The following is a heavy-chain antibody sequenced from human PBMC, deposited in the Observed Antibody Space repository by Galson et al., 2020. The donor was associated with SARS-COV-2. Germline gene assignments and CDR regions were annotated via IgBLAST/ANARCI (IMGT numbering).Heavy chain of an antibody. D-gene: IGHD4-17*01. J-gene: IGHJ4*02. CDR1: GYSFTSYW. V-gene: IGHV5-10-1*01. Sequence: KVSCKGSGYSFTSYWISWVRQMPGKGLEWMGRIDPSDSYTNYSPSFQGHVTISADKSISTAYLQWSSLKASDTAMYYCARLTTDNYGDYGSDFDYWGQGTLVTVSS. CDR2: IDPSDSYT. CDR3: ARLTTDNYGDYGSDFDY.